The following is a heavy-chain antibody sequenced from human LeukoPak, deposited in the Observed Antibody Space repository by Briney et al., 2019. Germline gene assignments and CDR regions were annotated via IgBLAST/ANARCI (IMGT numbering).Heavy chain of an antibody. CDR2: ISSSSSYI. Sequence: GGSLRLSCAASGFTFSSYSMNWVRQAPGKGLEWVSSISSSSSYIYYADSVKGRFTISRDNVKNSLYLQMNSLRAEDTAVYYCARGGEDIVLMVYAPDYYYGMDVWGQGTTVTVSS. CDR3: ARGGEDIVLMVYAPDYYYGMDV. V-gene: IGHV3-21*01. D-gene: IGHD2-8*01. J-gene: IGHJ6*02. CDR1: GFTFSSYS.